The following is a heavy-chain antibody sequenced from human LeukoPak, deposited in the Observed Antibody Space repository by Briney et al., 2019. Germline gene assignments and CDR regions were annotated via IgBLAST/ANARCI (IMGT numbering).Heavy chain of an antibody. Sequence: SETLSLTCTVSGGSISTDYWSWIRQPPGKGLDWIGDIYIGGSTNYNPSVKSRVTMSVDTSKNQFSLKLSSVTAADTAVCYCARRGSSGFFDPWGQGTLVTVSS. CDR3: ARRGSSGFFDP. V-gene: IGHV4-4*09. CDR2: IYIGGST. D-gene: IGHD6-19*01. J-gene: IGHJ5*02. CDR1: GGSISTDY.